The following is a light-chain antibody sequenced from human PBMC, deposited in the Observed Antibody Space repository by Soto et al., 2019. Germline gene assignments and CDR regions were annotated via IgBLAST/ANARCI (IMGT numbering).Light chain of an antibody. CDR2: DAS. Sequence: LLTQSPATLSLSPGERVTLSCRASQSISSYLAWYQQKPGQASWLLIYDASNRATGIPARFSGSGSGTDFTLTISSLEPEDFALYFCQQRSSWPPTFGGGTKVEIK. CDR3: QQRSSWPPT. V-gene: IGKV3-11*01. J-gene: IGKJ4*01. CDR1: QSISSY.